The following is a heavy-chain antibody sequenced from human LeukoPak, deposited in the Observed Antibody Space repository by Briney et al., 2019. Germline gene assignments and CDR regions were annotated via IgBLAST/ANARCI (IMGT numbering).Heavy chain of an antibody. CDR3: ARVGSSGWYYFDY. V-gene: IGHV4-59*01. J-gene: IGHJ4*02. D-gene: IGHD6-19*01. CDR1: GGSISSYY. Sequence: PSETLSLTCTASGGSISSYYWSWIRQPPGKGLEWIGYIYYSGSTNYNPSLKSRVTISVDTSKNQFSLKLSSVTAADTAVYYCARVGSSGWYYFDYWGQGTLVTVSS. CDR2: IYYSGST.